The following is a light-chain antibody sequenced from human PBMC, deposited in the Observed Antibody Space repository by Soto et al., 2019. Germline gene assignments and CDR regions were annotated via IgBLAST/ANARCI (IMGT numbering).Light chain of an antibody. Sequence: IQLTQSPSSLSTSVGDIVTITFRASEDIRSYLAWYQQKPGKAPRLLIYSASILQSGVPSRFSGSGSGTDFTLTISSLQPEDFATYYCQHYNIYSPWTFGQGTKVDIK. CDR2: SAS. V-gene: IGKV1-9*01. CDR1: EDIRSY. J-gene: IGKJ1*01. CDR3: QHYNIYSPWT.